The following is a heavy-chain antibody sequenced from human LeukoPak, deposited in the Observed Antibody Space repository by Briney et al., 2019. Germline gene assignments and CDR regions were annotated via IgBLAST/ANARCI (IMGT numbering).Heavy chain of an antibody. CDR2: TWDDGSNK. CDR1: GFTFSSYG. Sequence: PGRSLKLSCAAFGFTFSSYGMHWVRQAPGKGLEWVAVTWDDGSNKFYTDSVKGRFSISRDNSKNTLFLQLNSLRAEDTAVYYCARGAAATVDYYGMDVWGQGTTVTVSS. CDR3: ARGAAATVDYYGMDV. V-gene: IGHV3-33*01. D-gene: IGHD6-13*01. J-gene: IGHJ6*02.